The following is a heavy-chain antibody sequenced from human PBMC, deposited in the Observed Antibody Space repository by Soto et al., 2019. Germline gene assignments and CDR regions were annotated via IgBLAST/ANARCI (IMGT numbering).Heavy chain of an antibody. CDR1: GGSISSSSYY. D-gene: IGHD1-26*01. Sequence: QLQLQESGPGLVKPSETLSLTCTVSGGSISSSSYYWGWIRQPPGKGLEWIGSIYYSGSTYYNPSLKSRVTISVDTSKNQFSLKLSSVTAADTAVYYCARGGYYYGMDVWGQGTTVTVSS. J-gene: IGHJ6*02. CDR3: ARGGYYYGMDV. CDR2: IYYSGST. V-gene: IGHV4-39*01.